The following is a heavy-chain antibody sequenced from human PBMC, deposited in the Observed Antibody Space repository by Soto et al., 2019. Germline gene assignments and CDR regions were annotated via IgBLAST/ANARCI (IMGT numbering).Heavy chain of an antibody. Sequence: QVQLVQSGAEVKRPGASVKVSCKASGYTFTSYGINWVRQAPGQGLEWMGGISGYTGNTNYAQKLQGRVTMTTDTSTSTAYMELRSLISDATAMYYCAKGTGTTSEASLFVYWGQGTLVTVSS. V-gene: IGHV1-18*01. CDR1: GYTFTSYG. J-gene: IGHJ4*02. CDR2: ISGYTGNT. D-gene: IGHD1-1*01. CDR3: AKGTGTTSEASLFVY.